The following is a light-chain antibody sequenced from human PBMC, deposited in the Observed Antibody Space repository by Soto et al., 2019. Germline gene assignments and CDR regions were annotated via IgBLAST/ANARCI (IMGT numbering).Light chain of an antibody. CDR3: QQYNHWSSIT. CDR2: GSS. V-gene: IGKV3-15*01. CDR1: QYISNN. J-gene: IGKJ5*01. Sequence: ELAMTQSPATLSVSLGERATLSCRASQYISNNLAWYQQRPGQAPSLLIYGSSTRAIGVPARFSGSGSGTDFLLSISGMQSKDSAVYYCQQYNHWSSITFGQGTRLEIK.